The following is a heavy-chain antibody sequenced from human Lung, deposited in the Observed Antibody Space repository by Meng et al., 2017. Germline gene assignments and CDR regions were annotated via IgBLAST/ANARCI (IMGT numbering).Heavy chain of an antibody. D-gene: IGHD1-26*01. V-gene: IGHV1-18*01. Sequence: ASVKVSCKASGYIFNTYGIAWVRQAPGQGLEWMGWISPYNGNTFYAQKFQGRVTLTTDTSTGTAYMDLRGLTSDDTSIYFCARGLRQGIVGAPSPSLDHWGQGTLVTVSS. J-gene: IGHJ5*02. CDR1: GYIFNTYG. CDR2: ISPYNGNT. CDR3: ARGLRQGIVGAPSPSLDH.